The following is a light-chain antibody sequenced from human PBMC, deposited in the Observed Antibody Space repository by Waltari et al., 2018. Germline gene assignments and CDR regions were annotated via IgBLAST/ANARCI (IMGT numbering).Light chain of an antibody. V-gene: IGKV3-11*01. CDR1: QSVSSY. CDR3: QQRSNWPLI. J-gene: IGKJ4*01. Sequence: IVLTQSPATLSLSPGERATLSCRASQSVSSYLAWYQQKPGQAPRLLIYDAFNRATVIPARFSGSGSGTDFTLTISILEPEDFAVYYCQQRSNWPLIFGGGTKVEIK. CDR2: DAF.